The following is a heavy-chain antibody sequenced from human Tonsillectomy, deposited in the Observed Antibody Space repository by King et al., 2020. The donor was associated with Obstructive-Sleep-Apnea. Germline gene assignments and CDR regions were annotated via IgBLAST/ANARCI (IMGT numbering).Heavy chain of an antibody. CDR3: ARGYYHDSSGYLGYFDL. CDR1: GFTVSSNY. CDR2: IYSGGST. Sequence: VQLVESGGGLVQPGGSLRLSCAASGFTVSSNYMSWVRQAPGKGLEWVSVIYSGGSTYYADSVTGRFTISRHNSKNPLYLQMNSLRAEDTAWYYCARGYYHDSSGYLGYFDLWGRGTLVTVSS. V-gene: IGHV3-53*04. D-gene: IGHD3-22*01. J-gene: IGHJ2*01.